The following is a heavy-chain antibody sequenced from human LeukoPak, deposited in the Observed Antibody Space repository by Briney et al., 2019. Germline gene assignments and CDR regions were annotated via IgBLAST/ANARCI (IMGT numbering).Heavy chain of an antibody. J-gene: IGHJ4*02. V-gene: IGHV4-39*07. Sequence: PSETLSLTCTVSGGSISRSSYYWGWIRQTPGMGLEWIGSVSYSGNTDYNPSLKSRVTISVDTSKNLFSLRLTSVTAADTAVYYCARDQGTIILGYFDYWGQGTLVTVSS. CDR1: GGSISRSSYY. D-gene: IGHD3-22*01. CDR2: VSYSGNT. CDR3: ARDQGTIILGYFDY.